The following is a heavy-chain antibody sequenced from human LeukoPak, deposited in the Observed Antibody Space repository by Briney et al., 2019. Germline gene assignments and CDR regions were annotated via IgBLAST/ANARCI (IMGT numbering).Heavy chain of an antibody. Sequence: SVKVSCKASGYTFTSYGISWVRQAPGQGLEWMGGIIPIFGTANYAQKFQGRVTITADESTSTAYMELSSLRSEDTAVYYCARQLGYCSGGSCYTPYYFDYWGQGTLVTVSS. CDR1: GYTFTSYG. CDR3: ARQLGYCSGGSCYTPYYFDY. V-gene: IGHV1-69*13. J-gene: IGHJ4*02. CDR2: IIPIFGTA. D-gene: IGHD2-15*01.